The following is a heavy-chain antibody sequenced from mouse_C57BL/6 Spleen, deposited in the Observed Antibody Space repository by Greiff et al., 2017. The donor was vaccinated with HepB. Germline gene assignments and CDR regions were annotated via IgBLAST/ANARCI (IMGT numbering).Heavy chain of an antibody. J-gene: IGHJ4*01. Sequence: QVQLQQSGAELVKPGASVKISCKASGYAFSSYWMNWVKQRPGKGLEWIGQIYPGDGDTNYNGKFKGKATLTADKSSSTAYMQLSSLTSEDSAVYCCARSRSIGGAMDYWGQGTSVTVSS. CDR2: IYPGDGDT. V-gene: IGHV1-80*01. CDR3: ARSRSIGGAMDY. CDR1: GYAFSSYW.